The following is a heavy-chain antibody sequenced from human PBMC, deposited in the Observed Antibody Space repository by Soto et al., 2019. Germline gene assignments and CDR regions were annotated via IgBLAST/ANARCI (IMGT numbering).Heavy chain of an antibody. CDR2: ISSSGSTI. CDR3: ARDPREYYYGSGRRSVGGFDY. V-gene: IGHV3-11*01. J-gene: IGHJ4*02. D-gene: IGHD3-10*01. CDR1: GFTFSDYY. Sequence: GGSLRLSCAASGFTFSDYYMSWIRQAPGKGLEWVSYISSSGSTIYYADSVKGRFTISRDNAKNSLYLQMNSLRAEDTAVYYCARDPREYYYGSGRRSVGGFDYWGQGTLVTVSS.